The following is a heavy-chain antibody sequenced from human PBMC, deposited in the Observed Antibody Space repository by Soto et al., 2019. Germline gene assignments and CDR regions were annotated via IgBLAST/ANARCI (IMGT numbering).Heavy chain of an antibody. CDR2: ISSSGSTI. V-gene: IGHV3-11*01. Sequence: GGSLRLSCAASGFTFSDYYMSWIRQAPGKGLEWVSYISSSGSTIYYADSVKGRFTISRDNAKNSLYLQMNSLRAEDTAVYYCAREKYSSSSFADYWGQGTLVTVSS. CDR1: GFTFSDYY. D-gene: IGHD6-6*01. J-gene: IGHJ4*02. CDR3: AREKYSSSSFADY.